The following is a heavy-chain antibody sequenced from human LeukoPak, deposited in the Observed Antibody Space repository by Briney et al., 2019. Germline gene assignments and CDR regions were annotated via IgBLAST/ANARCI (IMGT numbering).Heavy chain of an antibody. CDR2: IYTSGST. Sequence: RTSETLSLTCTVSGGSISSYYWSWIRQPAGKGLEWIGRIYTSGSTNYNPSLKSRVTMSVDTSKNQFSLKLSSVTAADTTVYYCARQGIPYDFWSGYYSYWGQGTLVTVSS. CDR1: GGSISSYY. CDR3: ARQGIPYDFWSGYYSY. D-gene: IGHD3-3*01. J-gene: IGHJ4*02. V-gene: IGHV4-4*07.